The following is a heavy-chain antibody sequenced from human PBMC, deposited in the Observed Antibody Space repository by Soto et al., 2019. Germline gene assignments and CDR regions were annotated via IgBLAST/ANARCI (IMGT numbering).Heavy chain of an antibody. Sequence: QVHLVQCGAEVKKPGASVKVSCKGSRYAFTTFGITWVRQAPGQGLEWMGWISAHNGNTNYAQKLQGRVTVTRDTSTITAYMELRSLRSDDTAVYYCARGRYGDYWGQGALVTVSS. J-gene: IGHJ4*02. CDR3: ARGRYGDY. CDR1: RYAFTTFG. CDR2: ISAHNGNT. D-gene: IGHD1-1*01. V-gene: IGHV1-18*01.